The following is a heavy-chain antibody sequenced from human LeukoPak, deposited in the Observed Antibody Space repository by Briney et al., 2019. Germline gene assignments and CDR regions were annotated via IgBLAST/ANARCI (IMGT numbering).Heavy chain of an antibody. D-gene: IGHD2-2*01. J-gene: IGHJ4*02. CDR1: GGSFSGYY. CDR2: INHSGST. CDR3: ARPIIPAANGGFDY. Sequence: PSETLSLTCAAYGGSFSGYYWSWIRQPPGKGPEWIGEINHSGSTNYNPSLKSRVTISVDTSKNQFSLKLSSVTAADTAVYYCARPIIPAANGGFDYWGQGTLVTVSS. V-gene: IGHV4-34*01.